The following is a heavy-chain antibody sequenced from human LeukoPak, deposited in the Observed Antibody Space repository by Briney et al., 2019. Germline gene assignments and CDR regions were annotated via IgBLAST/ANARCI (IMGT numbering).Heavy chain of an antibody. CDR2: ISYDGSNK. CDR3: AKDLSMVATRYYFDY. D-gene: IGHD5-12*01. V-gene: IGHV3-30*18. J-gene: IGHJ4*02. CDR1: GFTFSSYG. Sequence: GGSLRLSCAASGFTFSSYGMHWVRQAPGEGLEWVAVISYDGSNKYYADSVKDRFTISRDNSKNTLYLQMNSLRAEDTAVYYCAKDLSMVATRYYFDYWGQGTLVTVSS.